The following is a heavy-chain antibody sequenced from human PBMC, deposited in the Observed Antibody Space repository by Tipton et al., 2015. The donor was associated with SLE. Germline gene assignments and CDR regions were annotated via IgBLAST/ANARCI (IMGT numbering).Heavy chain of an antibody. CDR3: ARRDAQVGATAFDI. CDR1: GYRFTTYW. Sequence: QSGPEVKKPGESLKISCKASGYRFTTYWIGWVRQMPGKGLEWMGIIYPGDSDTRYSPSFQGQVTISADKSISTAYLQWSSLKASDTAMYYCARRDAQVGATAFDIWGQGTMVTVSS. CDR2: IYPGDSDT. J-gene: IGHJ3*02. D-gene: IGHD1-26*01. V-gene: IGHV5-51*03.